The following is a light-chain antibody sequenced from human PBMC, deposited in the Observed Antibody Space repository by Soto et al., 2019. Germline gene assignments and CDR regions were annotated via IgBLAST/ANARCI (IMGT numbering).Light chain of an antibody. CDR3: QQRFTSPLT. CDR1: QSVHTF. Sequence: EIVLTQSPGTLSLSPGGRATLSCRASQSVHTFLAWYQHEPGQSPRLLISDSSNSATGVPARFSGSGSGTDFTLTISSLEPEDFAVYYCQQRFTSPLTFGGGTRVEIE. CDR2: DSS. V-gene: IGKV3-11*01. J-gene: IGKJ4*01.